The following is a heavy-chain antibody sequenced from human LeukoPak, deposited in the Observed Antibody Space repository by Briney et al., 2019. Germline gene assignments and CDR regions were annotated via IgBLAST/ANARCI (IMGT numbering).Heavy chain of an antibody. V-gene: IGHV3-30*04. D-gene: IGHD6-13*01. Sequence: TGGSLRLSCAASGFTFSSYAMHWVRQAPGKGLEWVAVILYEGSDEYYADSVKGRFTISRDNSKNTLFLQMSSLGAEDTAVYYCARDRGMAATRPHYWGQGTLVTVSS. CDR1: GFTFSSYA. J-gene: IGHJ4*02. CDR3: ARDRGMAATRPHY. CDR2: ILYEGSDE.